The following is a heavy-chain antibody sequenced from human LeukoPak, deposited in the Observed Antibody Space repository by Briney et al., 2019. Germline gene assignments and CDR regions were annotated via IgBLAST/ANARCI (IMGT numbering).Heavy chain of an antibody. Sequence: GGSLRLSCAASGFTFSDYYMSWIRQAPGKGLEWVSYISSSGSTIYYADSVKGRFTISRDNAKNSLYLQMNSLRAEDTAVYYCARDVAEEMTDNPTIWGQGTLVTVSS. D-gene: IGHD5-24*01. V-gene: IGHV3-11*01. CDR2: ISSSGSTI. J-gene: IGHJ4*02. CDR3: ARDVAEEMTDNPTI. CDR1: GFTFSDYY.